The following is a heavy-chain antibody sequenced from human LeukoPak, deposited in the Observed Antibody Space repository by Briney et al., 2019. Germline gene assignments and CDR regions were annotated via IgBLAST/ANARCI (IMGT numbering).Heavy chain of an antibody. CDR3: AKDRAGNWFDP. CDR2: ISGSGGST. J-gene: IGHJ5*02. Sequence: GGSLRLSCAASGFTFSSFVMSWVRQAPGKGLEWVSAISGSGGSTFYADSVKGRFTISRDNSKNTLYLQMNSLRAEDTAVYYCAKDRAGNWFDPWGQGTLVTVSS. D-gene: IGHD1-1*01. V-gene: IGHV3-23*01. CDR1: GFTFSSFV.